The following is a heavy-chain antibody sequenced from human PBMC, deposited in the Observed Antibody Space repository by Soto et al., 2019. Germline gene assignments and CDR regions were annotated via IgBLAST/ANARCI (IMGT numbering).Heavy chain of an antibody. D-gene: IGHD2-8*01. CDR1: GFTFSNAW. CDR2: IKSDAYGGAI. Sequence: EVQLVESGGGLVKPGGSLRLSCAGSGFTFSNAWMSCVRRAPGKGLEWVGRIKSDAYGGAIDYAAPVKGRFTISRDDSKNTLFLQMNNLRPEDTAVYSCPTTKGRLEPPTNDFWGQGTPVIVSS. J-gene: IGHJ4*02. V-gene: IGHV3-15*01. CDR3: PTTKGRLEPPTNDF.